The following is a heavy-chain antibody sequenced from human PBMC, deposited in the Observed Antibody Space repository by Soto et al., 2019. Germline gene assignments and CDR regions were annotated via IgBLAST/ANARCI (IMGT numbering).Heavy chain of an antibody. D-gene: IGHD2-15*01. Sequence: QVQLQQWGAGLLKPSETLSLTCAVYGGSFSGYYWSWIRQPPGKGLEWIGEINHSGSTNYNPSLKSRVTISIDTSKNHFSLKLSSVTDADTAVYDCARVRVYGGYCSGGSCSFLDIWGQGTMVTVSS. CDR2: INHSGST. CDR3: ARVRVYGGYCSGGSCSFLDI. CDR1: GGSFSGYY. V-gene: IGHV4-34*01. J-gene: IGHJ3*02.